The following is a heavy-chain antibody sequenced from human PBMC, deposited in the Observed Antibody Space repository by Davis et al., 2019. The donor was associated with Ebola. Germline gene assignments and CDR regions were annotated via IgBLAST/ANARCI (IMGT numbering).Heavy chain of an antibody. CDR3: ARGGYSGYVPFDY. V-gene: IGHV1-69*13. CDR2: IIPIFGTA. D-gene: IGHD5-12*01. CDR1: GYTFTSYG. J-gene: IGHJ4*02. Sequence: AASVKVSCKASGYTFTSYGISWVRQAPGQGLEWMGGIIPIFGTANYAQKFQGRVTITADESTSTAYMELSSLRSEDTAVYYCARGGYSGYVPFDYWGQGTLVTVSS.